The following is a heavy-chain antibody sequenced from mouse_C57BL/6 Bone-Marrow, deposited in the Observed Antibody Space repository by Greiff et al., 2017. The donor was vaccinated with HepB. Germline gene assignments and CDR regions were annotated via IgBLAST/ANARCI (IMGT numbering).Heavy chain of an antibody. V-gene: IGHV1-42*01. CDR2: INPSTGGT. J-gene: IGHJ2*01. CDR3: ARGWLLLL. D-gene: IGHD2-3*01. Sequence: EVQLKESGPELVKPGASVKISCKASGYSFTGYYMNWVKQSPEKSLEWIGEINPSTGGTTYNQKFKAKATLTVYKSSSTAYMQLKSLTSEDSAVYYCARGWLLLLWGQGTTLTVSS. CDR1: GYSFTGYY.